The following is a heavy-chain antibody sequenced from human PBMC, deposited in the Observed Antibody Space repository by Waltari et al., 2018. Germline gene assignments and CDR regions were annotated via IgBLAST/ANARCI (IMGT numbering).Heavy chain of an antibody. V-gene: IGHV1-2*06. Sequence: QVQLVQSGAEVKKPGASVKVSCKASGYTFTGYYMHWDRQDPGQGLEWMVLLNPNSVGTNYEQKFQGRVTMTSDTSISTAYMELSRLRSDDTALYYCASCSGGSCYSEYFQHWGHGTLVTVSS. D-gene: IGHD2-15*01. J-gene: IGHJ1*01. CDR3: ASCSGGSCYSEYFQH. CDR2: LNPNSVGT. CDR1: GYTFTGYY.